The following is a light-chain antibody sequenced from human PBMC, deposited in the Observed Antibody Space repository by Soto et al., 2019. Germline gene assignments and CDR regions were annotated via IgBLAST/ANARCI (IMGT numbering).Light chain of an antibody. J-gene: IGLJ3*02. CDR1: SGHSSYA. Sequence: QPVLTQSPSASASLGASVKLTCTLSSGHSSYAIAWHQQQPEKGPRYLMKLNSDGSHSKGDGIPDRFSGSSSGAERYLPISGLQSEDEADYYCQTWGTGIWVCGGGTKLTVL. V-gene: IGLV4-69*01. CDR3: QTWGTGIWV. CDR2: LNSDGSH.